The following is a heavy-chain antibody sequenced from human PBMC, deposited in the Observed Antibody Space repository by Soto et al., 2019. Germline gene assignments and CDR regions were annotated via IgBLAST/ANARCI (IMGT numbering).Heavy chain of an antibody. CDR2: ISAYNGNT. V-gene: IGHV1-18*01. CDR3: ARQGVGRGYSYGSGGLDV. CDR1: GYTFTSYG. J-gene: IGHJ6*02. D-gene: IGHD5-18*01. Sequence: GASVKVSCKASGYTFTSYGISWVRQAPGQGLEWMGWISAYNGNTNYAQKLQGRVTMTTDTSTSTAYMELRSLRSDDTAVYYCARQGVGRGYSYGSGGLDVWGQGTTVTVSS.